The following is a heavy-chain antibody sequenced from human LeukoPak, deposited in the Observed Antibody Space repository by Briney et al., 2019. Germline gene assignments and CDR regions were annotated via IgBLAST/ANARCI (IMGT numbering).Heavy chain of an antibody. V-gene: IGHV1-2*02. CDR2: INPNSGGT. J-gene: IGHJ4*02. CDR1: GYTFTGYY. Sequence: GASVKVSCKASGYTFTGYYMHWVRQAPGQGLEWMGWINPNSGGTNYAQKFQGRVTMTRDTSISTAYMELSRLRSDDTAVYYCARASKTHSSGYYYLHYWGLGTLVTVSS. CDR3: ARASKTHSSGYYYLHY. D-gene: IGHD3-22*01.